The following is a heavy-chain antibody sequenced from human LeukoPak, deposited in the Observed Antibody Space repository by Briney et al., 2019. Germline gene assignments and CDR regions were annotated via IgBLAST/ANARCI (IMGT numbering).Heavy chain of an antibody. Sequence: PSETLSFTCTVSGGSISSSSYYWGWIRQPPGKGLEWIGSIYYSGSTYYNPSLKSRVTISVDTSKNQFSLKLSSVTAADTAVCYCARLIAEFHRYCGGDCYSNWGQGTLVTVSS. J-gene: IGHJ4*02. CDR2: IYYSGST. CDR1: GGSISSSSYY. V-gene: IGHV4-39*01. CDR3: ARLIAEFHRYCGGDCYSN. D-gene: IGHD2-21*02.